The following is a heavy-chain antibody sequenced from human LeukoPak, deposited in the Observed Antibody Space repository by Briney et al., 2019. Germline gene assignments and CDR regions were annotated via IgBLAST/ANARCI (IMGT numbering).Heavy chain of an antibody. D-gene: IGHD6-19*01. CDR1: GFTINNAW. J-gene: IGHJ4*02. CDR3: ARMVAVAGPYFFDY. Sequence: GGSLRLSCAASGFTINNAWMSWVRQAPGKGLEWVSSITSINSYIYYADSVKGRFTISRDNAKNSLYLHMNSLRAEDTAVYFCARMVAVAGPYFFDYWGQGTLVTVSS. CDR2: ITSINSYI. V-gene: IGHV3-21*01.